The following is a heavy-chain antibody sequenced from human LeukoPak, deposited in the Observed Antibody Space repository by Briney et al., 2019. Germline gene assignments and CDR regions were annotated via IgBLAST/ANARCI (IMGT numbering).Heavy chain of an antibody. V-gene: IGHV3-21*01. J-gene: IGHJ4*02. CDR3: ARDDRYSYGYSQSGHFDY. CDR2: ISSTSNYI. CDR1: GFTFSSYS. Sequence: GGSLRLSCTASGFTFSSYSMNWVRQAPGKGLEWVSSISSTSNYIYYADSVKGRFTISRDNAKTSLYLQMNSLRAEDTAVYYCARDDRYSYGYSQSGHFDYWGQGILVTVSS. D-gene: IGHD5-18*01.